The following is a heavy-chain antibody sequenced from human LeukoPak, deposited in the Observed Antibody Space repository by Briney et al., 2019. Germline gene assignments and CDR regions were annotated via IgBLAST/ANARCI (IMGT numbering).Heavy chain of an antibody. J-gene: IGHJ4*02. CDR1: GYTFTNNY. CDR2: IYPRDGST. V-gene: IGHV1-46*01. Sequence: GASVKVSCKASGYTFTNNYLHWVRQAPGQGLEWMGMIYPRDGSTSYAQNFQGRVTVTRDTSTTTVHMELRGLRSEDTAVYYCARDQEGFDYWGLGTVVTVSS. CDR3: ARDQEGFDY.